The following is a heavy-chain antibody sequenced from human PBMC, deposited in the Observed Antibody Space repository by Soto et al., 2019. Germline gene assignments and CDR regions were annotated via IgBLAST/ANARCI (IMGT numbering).Heavy chain of an antibody. D-gene: IGHD5-12*01. CDR3: ARGLRTGGYEAIDY. Sequence: PSETLSLTCTVSGGSISSYYCSWIRQPARTGMEWNGRIYTSGSANYNPSPTPRVTISLDTSKNQLSVKPSLVTAADTAVYYCARGLRTGGYEAIDYWGQGTLVTVSS. J-gene: IGHJ4*02. V-gene: IGHV4-4*07. CDR1: GGSISSYY. CDR2: IYTSGSA.